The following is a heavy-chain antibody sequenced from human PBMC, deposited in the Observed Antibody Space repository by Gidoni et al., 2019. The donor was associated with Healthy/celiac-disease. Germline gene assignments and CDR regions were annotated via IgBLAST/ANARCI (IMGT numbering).Heavy chain of an antibody. J-gene: IGHJ4*02. Sequence: QVQLQESGPGLVKPSETLSLTLPVSGGSVSSYYWSWIRQPPGKGREWIGYIYYSGSTNYNPSLKSRVTISVDTSKNQFSLKLSSVTAADTAVYYCAGTYDSSGYHVDYWGQGTLVTVSS. CDR3: AGTYDSSGYHVDY. D-gene: IGHD3-22*01. CDR1: GGSVSSYY. V-gene: IGHV4-59*02. CDR2: IYYSGST.